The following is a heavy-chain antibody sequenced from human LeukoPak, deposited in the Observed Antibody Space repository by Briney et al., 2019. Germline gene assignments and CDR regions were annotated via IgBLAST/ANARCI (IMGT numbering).Heavy chain of an antibody. Sequence: VASVKVSCKASGYTFTGYYMHWVRQAPGQGLEWMGWINPNSGGTNYAQKFQGRVTMTRDTSISTAYMELSRLRSDDTAVYYCASLYCSGGSCYHYDYWGQGTLVTVSS. V-gene: IGHV1-2*02. CDR1: GYTFTGYY. CDR3: ASLYCSGGSCYHYDY. J-gene: IGHJ4*02. D-gene: IGHD2-15*01. CDR2: INPNSGGT.